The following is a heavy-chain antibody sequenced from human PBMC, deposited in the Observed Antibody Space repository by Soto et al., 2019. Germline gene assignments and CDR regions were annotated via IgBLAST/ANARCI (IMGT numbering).Heavy chain of an antibody. J-gene: IGHJ5*02. CDR3: ARELSVSWYNWFDP. V-gene: IGHV3-53*01. Sequence: EMQLVESGGGWIQPGESLRLSCAASGFSVSSNSMNWVRQAPGKGLEWVSVIHSDVTTYFADSVKGRFIISRDNSKNMLYLQMNSLRAEDTAIYDCARELSVSWYNWFDPGGQGTRVTVSS. CDR1: GFSVSSNS. CDR2: IHSDVTT. D-gene: IGHD6-13*01.